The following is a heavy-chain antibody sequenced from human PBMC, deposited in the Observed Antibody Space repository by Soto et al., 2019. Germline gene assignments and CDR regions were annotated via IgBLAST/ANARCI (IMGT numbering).Heavy chain of an antibody. CDR2: ICHGGST. J-gene: IGHJ5*02. CDR3: ARVGPWVPYYYDSSPYTFENWFDP. V-gene: IGHV4-38-2*01. D-gene: IGHD3-22*01. Sequence: SETLSLTCGVSGYSISSGYYWGCLRQPPGKGLEWIGSICHGGSTYYNPSLDSRVTISIDMTNNHVSLILNSVTAADTAVYYCARVGPWVPYYYDSSPYTFENWFDPWGQGTLVTVSS. CDR1: GYSISSGYY.